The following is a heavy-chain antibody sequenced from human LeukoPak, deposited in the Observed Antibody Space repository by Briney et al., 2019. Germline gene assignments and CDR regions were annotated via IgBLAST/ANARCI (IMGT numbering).Heavy chain of an antibody. D-gene: IGHD2-15*01. CDR1: GGSISSSSYY. Sequence: PSETLSLTCTVSGGSISSSSYYWGWIRQPPGKWLEWIGSIYYRGSTYYNPSLKSRVTISVDTSKNQFSLKLSSVTAADTAVYYCARLGVAAGLDYWGQGTLVTVSS. J-gene: IGHJ4*02. CDR2: IYYRGST. CDR3: ARLGVAAGLDY. V-gene: IGHV4-39*01.